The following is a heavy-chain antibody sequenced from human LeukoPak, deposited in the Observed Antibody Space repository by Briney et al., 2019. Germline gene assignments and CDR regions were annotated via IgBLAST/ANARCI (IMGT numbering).Heavy chain of an antibody. V-gene: IGHV3-30*18. CDR2: ISYDGSNK. D-gene: IGHD5-12*01. CDR3: AKISGVDGYDTDY. CDR1: GFTFSSYG. J-gene: IGHJ4*02. Sequence: GGPLRLSCAASGFTFSSYGTHWVRQAPGKGLEWVAVISYDGSNKYYADSVKGRFTISRDNSKNTLYLQMNSLRAEDTAVYYCAKISGVDGYDTDYWGQGTLVTVSS.